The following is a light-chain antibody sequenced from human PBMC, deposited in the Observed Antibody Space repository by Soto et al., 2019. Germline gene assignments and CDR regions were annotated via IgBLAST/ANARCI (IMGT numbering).Light chain of an antibody. V-gene: IGLV3-21*01. J-gene: IGLJ3*02. CDR2: YDS. Sequence: SYELTQPPSGSVAPGKTASVACGGSNIGSKSVHWYQKKSGQAPVLVMYYDSDRPSGIPERFSGSNSGNTATLTISRVEAGDEDDYYCQVWDISSGHVVFGGGTKLTV. CDR3: QVWDISSGHVV. CDR1: NIGSKS.